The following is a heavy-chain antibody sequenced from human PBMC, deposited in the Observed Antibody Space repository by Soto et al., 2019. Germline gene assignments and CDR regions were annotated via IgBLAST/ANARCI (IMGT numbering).Heavy chain of an antibody. CDR2: INWDGGSI. V-gene: IGHV3-9*01. CDR1: GFSFEENA. Sequence: EVQVVESGGALVQPGRSLRLSCATSGFSFEENAMHWVRQAPGKGLEWVSGINWDGGSIGYADSVKGRFTISRDNAKSSLYLQMNSLRPEDTALYYCAHGISSSCARGAFDFGGQGTMVSVSS. J-gene: IGHJ3*01. CDR3: AHGISSSCARGAFDF. D-gene: IGHD6-13*01.